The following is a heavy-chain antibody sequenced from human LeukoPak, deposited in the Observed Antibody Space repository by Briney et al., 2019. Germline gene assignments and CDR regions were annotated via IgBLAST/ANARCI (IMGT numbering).Heavy chain of an antibody. CDR1: GFTFSSYA. CDR2: ISSNGGST. V-gene: IGHV3-64*04. J-gene: IGHJ4*02. Sequence: PGGSLRLSCSASGFTFSSYAMHWVRQAPGKGLEYVSAISSNGGSTYYADSVKGRFTISRDNSKNTVYLQMNSLRAEDTAVYYCARASFWFDYSGYYFDYWGQGTLVTVSS. D-gene: IGHD2-15*01. CDR3: ARASFWFDYSGYYFDY.